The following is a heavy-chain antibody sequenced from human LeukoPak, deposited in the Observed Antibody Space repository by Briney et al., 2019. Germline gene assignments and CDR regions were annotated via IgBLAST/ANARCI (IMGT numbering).Heavy chain of an antibody. CDR3: ARDYGLRTANWFDP. CDR2: IKQDGSEK. D-gene: IGHD4-17*01. CDR1: GFTFSSYW. V-gene: IGHV3-7*01. J-gene: IGHJ5*02. Sequence: PGGSLRLSCAASGFTFSSYWMSWVRQAPGKGLEWVANIKQDGSEKYYVDSVKGRFTISRDNAKNSLYLQMNSLRAEDTAVYYCARDYGLRTANWFDPWGQGTLVTVSS.